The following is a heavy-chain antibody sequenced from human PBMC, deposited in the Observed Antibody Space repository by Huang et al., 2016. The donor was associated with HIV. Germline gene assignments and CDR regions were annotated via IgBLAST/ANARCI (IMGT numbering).Heavy chain of an antibody. CDR3: ARAKDTWDAYDI. V-gene: IGHV3-30*04. Sequence: QVQLVESGGGVVQPGRSLRLSCAASGFPFNNHAMHWVRQAPGQGLDWVAVISNDVRNNYYAESVNGRFTISRYSSRSTLFLHMTSLRTEDTAVYYCARAKDTWDAYDIWGQGTMVIVSS. CDR1: GFPFNNHA. D-gene: IGHD5-18*01. J-gene: IGHJ3*02. CDR2: ISNDVRNN.